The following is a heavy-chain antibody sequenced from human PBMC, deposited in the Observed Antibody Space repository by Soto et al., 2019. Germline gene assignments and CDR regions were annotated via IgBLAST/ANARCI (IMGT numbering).Heavy chain of an antibody. J-gene: IGHJ3*02. V-gene: IGHV4-59*01. CDR2: IYYSGST. D-gene: IGHD6-13*01. CDR1: GGSISSYY. Sequence: QVQLQESGPGLVKPSETLSLTCTVSGGSISSYYWSWIRQPPGKGLEWIGYIYYSGSTNYNHSLKSQVTISVDTSKNQFSLKLSSVTAADTAVYYGAREGYSSSWYACGAFYMWGQGSRVNVSS. CDR3: AREGYSSSWYACGAFYM.